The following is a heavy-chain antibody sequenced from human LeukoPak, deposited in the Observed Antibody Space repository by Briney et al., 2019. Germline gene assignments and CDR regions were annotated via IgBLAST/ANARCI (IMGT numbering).Heavy chain of an antibody. D-gene: IGHD3-10*01. CDR1: GFTFSSYG. CDR3: ARWGYYGSGSYCFDY. J-gene: IGHJ4*02. CDR2: ISYDGSNK. Sequence: GGSLGLSCAASGFTFSSYGMHWVRQAPGKGLEWVAVISYDGSNKYYADSVKGRFTISRDNSKNTLYLQMNSLRAEDTAVYYCARWGYYGSGSYCFDYWGQGTLVTVSS. V-gene: IGHV3-30*03.